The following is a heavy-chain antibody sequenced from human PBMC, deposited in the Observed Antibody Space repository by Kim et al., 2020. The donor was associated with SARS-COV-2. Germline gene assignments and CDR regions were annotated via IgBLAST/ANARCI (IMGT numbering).Heavy chain of an antibody. V-gene: IGHV4-4*02. J-gene: IGHJ6*02. CDR2: IYHSGST. Sequence: SETLSLTCAVSGGSISSSNWWSWVRPPPGKGLEWIGAIYHSGSTNYNPSLKSRVTISVDKSKNQFSLKLSSVTAADTAVYYCARDLGGYCSSTSCYEDYYYGMDVWGQGTTVTVSS. CDR3: ARDLGGYCSSTSCYEDYYYGMDV. CDR1: GGSISSSNW. D-gene: IGHD2-2*01.